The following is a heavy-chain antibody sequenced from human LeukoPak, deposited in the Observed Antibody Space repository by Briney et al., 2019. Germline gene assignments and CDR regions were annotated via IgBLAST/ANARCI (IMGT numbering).Heavy chain of an antibody. V-gene: IGHV3-7*01. J-gene: IGHJ4*02. D-gene: IGHD6-19*01. Sequence: WGSLRLTCAASGFTISSFWMSWVRRAPGKGLEWVANIKQDGSENNYVDSMKGRFTISRDNAKKSLYLQMNSLRADDTAVYYCAGGSGWIFDSWGQGTPGNVSS. CDR3: AGGSGWIFDS. CDR1: GFTISSFW. CDR2: IKQDGSEN.